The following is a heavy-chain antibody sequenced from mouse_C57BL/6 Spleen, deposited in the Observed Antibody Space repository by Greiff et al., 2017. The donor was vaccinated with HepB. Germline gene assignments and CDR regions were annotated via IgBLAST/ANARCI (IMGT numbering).Heavy chain of an antibody. D-gene: IGHD1-1*01. J-gene: IGHJ1*03. CDR2: IYPGDGDT. V-gene: IGHV1-80*01. Sequence: VQLQESGAELVKPGASVKISCKASGYAFSSYWMNWVKQRPGKGLEWIGQIYPGDGDTNYNGKFKGKATLTADKSSSTAYMQLSSLTSEDSAVYFCARVYYYGSSDEYFDVWGTGTTVTVSS. CDR1: GYAFSSYW. CDR3: ARVYYYGSSDEYFDV.